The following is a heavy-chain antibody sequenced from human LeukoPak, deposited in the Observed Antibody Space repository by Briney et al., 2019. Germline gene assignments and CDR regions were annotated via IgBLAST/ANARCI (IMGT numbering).Heavy chain of an antibody. CDR2: INHSGST. D-gene: IGHD3-9*01. CDR3: ARGVDWSYNYYYYMDG. Sequence: SETLSLTCAVSGGSFSGYYWSWIRQPPGKGLEWIGDINHSGSTNYNPSLKSRVTISVDTSKNQFSLKLSSVTAADTAVYYCARGVDWSYNYYYYMDGWGKGTTVTVSS. V-gene: IGHV4-34*01. J-gene: IGHJ6*03. CDR1: GGSFSGYY.